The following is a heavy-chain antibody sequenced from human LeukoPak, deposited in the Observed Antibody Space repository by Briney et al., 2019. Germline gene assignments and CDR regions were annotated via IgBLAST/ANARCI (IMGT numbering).Heavy chain of an antibody. D-gene: IGHD3-10*01. J-gene: IGHJ6*02. Sequence: GSLRLSCAASGFTFSSYAMSWVRQAPGKGLEWVSAISGSGGSTYYADSVKGRFTISRDNSKNTLYLQMNSLRAEDTAVYYCARDHRAVRYYYYYYGMDVWGQGTTVTVSS. CDR2: ISGSGGST. CDR1: GFTFSSYA. V-gene: IGHV3-23*01. CDR3: ARDHRAVRYYYYYYGMDV.